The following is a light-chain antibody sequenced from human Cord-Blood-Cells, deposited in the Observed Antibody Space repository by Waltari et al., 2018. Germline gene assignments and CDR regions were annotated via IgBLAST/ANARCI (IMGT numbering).Light chain of an antibody. V-gene: IGLV2-14*01. J-gene: IGLJ1*01. CDR1: SSDVGGYNY. CDR3: SSYTSSSTLV. CDR2: DVS. Sequence: QSALTQPASVSGSPGQSITISCTGTSSDVGGYNYVSWDQQHPGKAPKLMIYDVSNRPSGVSNRFSGSQSCNTASLPISGLQAEDEADYYCSSYTSSSTLVFGTGTKVTVL.